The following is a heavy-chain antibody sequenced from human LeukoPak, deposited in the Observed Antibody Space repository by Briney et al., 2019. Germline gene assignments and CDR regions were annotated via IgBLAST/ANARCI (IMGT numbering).Heavy chain of an antibody. CDR2: INPNSGGT. J-gene: IGHJ4*02. CDR3: ARGSDDFWSGYSPSY. CDR1: GYTFTGYY. Sequence: GASEKVSCKASGYTFTGYYMHWVRQAPGQGLEWMGWINPNSGGTNYAQKFQGRVTMTRDTSISTAYMELSRLRSDDTAVYYCARGSDDFWSGYSPSYWGQGTLVTVSS. D-gene: IGHD3-3*01. V-gene: IGHV1-2*02.